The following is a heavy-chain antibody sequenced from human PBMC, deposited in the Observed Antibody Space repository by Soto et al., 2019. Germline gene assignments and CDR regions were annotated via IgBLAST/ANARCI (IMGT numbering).Heavy chain of an antibody. J-gene: IGHJ6*02. CDR2: IYHSGST. D-gene: IGHD1-7*01. Sequence: PSETLSLTCAVSGGSISSGGYSWSWIRQPPGKGLEWIGYIYHSGSTYYNPSLKSRVTISVDKSKNQFSLKLSSVTAADTAVYYCAGPPELTRIYYYYGMDVWGQGTTVTVSS. CDR3: AGPPELTRIYYYYGMDV. V-gene: IGHV4-30-2*02. CDR1: GGSISSGGYS.